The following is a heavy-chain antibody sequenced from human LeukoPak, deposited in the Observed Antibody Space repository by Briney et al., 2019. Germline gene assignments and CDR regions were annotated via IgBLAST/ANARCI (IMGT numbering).Heavy chain of an antibody. J-gene: IGHJ4*02. CDR3: ARDQDDSSGYLYYFDY. V-gene: IGHV1-69*04. Sequence: ASVKVSCKASGGTFSSYAISWVRQAPGQGLEWMGRIIPILGIANYAQKFQGRVTITADKSTSTAYMELSSLRSEDTAVYYCARDQDDSSGYLYYFDYWGQGTLVTVSS. CDR2: IIPILGIA. CDR1: GGTFSSYA. D-gene: IGHD3-22*01.